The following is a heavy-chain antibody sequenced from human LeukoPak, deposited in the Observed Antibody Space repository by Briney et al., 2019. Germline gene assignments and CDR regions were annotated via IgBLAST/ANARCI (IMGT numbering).Heavy chain of an antibody. CDR2: INHSGST. CDR1: GGSFSGYY. J-gene: IGHJ4*02. V-gene: IGHV4-34*01. CDR3: ARRTGYSSGWYY. D-gene: IGHD6-19*01. Sequence: SETLSLTCAVYGGSFSGYYWSWIRQPPGKGLEWIGEINHSGSTNYNPSLKSRVTISVDTSKNQFTLKLSSVTAADTAVYYCARRTGYSSGWYYWGQGTLVTVSS.